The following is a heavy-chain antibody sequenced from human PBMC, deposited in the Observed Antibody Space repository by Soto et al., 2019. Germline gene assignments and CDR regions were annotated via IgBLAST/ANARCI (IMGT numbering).Heavy chain of an antibody. Sequence: QVQLVQSGAEVKKPGSSVKVSCKASGGIFSTYAISWLRQAPGQGLEWMGGIIPLFGTPNYAQRLQGRVTITADESTSTDYMELSRLRDEDTAVYYCARDRDDYGSGNYYNRIDFWGQGTLVTVSS. CDR1: GGIFSTYA. J-gene: IGHJ4*02. CDR2: IIPLFGTP. V-gene: IGHV1-69*01. CDR3: ARDRDDYGSGNYYNRIDF. D-gene: IGHD3-10*01.